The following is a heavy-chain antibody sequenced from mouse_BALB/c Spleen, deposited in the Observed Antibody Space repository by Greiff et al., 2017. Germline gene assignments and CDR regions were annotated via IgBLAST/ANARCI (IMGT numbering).Heavy chain of an antibody. CDR1: GYSITSGYS. J-gene: IGHJ4*01. CDR3: ARDYGSGQNYAMDY. D-gene: IGHD1-1*01. CDR2: ISYDGSN. V-gene: IGHV3-6*02. Sequence: EVQLQESGPGLVKPSQSLSLTCSVTGYSITSGYSWNWIRQFPGNKLEWMGYISYDGSNNYNPSLKNRISITRDTSKNQFFLKLNSVTTEDTATYYCARDYGSGQNYAMDYWGQGTSVTVAS.